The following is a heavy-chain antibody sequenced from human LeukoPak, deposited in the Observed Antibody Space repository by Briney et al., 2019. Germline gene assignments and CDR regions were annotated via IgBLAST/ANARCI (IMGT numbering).Heavy chain of an antibody. J-gene: IGHJ4*02. Sequence: GASLKITRKGSGYSFTSYWLGRVRQMPGKDLEWMGIIYPGDSATRYSPSFQGQVTISADKSISTAYLQWSSLKALDTAMYYCARQGIYRGVFDYWGQGTLVTVSS. V-gene: IGHV5-51*01. CDR2: IYPGDSAT. CDR3: ARQGIYRGVFDY. CDR1: GYSFTSYW. D-gene: IGHD3-10*01.